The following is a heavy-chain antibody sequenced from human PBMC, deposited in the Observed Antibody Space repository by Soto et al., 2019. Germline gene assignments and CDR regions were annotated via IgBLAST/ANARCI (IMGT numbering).Heavy chain of an antibody. CDR3: ATSHRGSLYYYYGMDG. CDR1: GGTFSSYA. J-gene: IGHJ6*02. V-gene: IGHV1-69*06. Sequence: SVKVSCKASGGTFSSYAISWVRQAPGQGLEWVGGIIPIFGTANYAQKFQGRVTITADKSTSTAYMELSSLRSEDTAVYYCATSHRGSLYYYYGMDGWGQGTTVTVAS. D-gene: IGHD3-10*01. CDR2: IIPIFGTA.